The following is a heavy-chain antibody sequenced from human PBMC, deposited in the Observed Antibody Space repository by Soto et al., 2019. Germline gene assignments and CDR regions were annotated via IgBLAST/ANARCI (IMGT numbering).Heavy chain of an antibody. Sequence: EVQLVESGGGPVRPGGSLKLSCAASGFNFITYSLSWVRQAPGKGLEWVASISSSAVYIDYADSVKRRFTISRDNANNCLYLQMNSLRAEDTATYYCVRDGLDYYDTERLYFDNWGQGTLVTVSS. CDR1: GFNFITYS. CDR3: VRDGLDYYDTERLYFDN. CDR2: ISSSAVYI. V-gene: IGHV3-21*01. D-gene: IGHD3-22*01. J-gene: IGHJ4*02.